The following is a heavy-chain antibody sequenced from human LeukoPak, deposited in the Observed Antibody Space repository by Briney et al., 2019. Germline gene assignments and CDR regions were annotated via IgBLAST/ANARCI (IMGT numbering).Heavy chain of an antibody. V-gene: IGHV1-8*01. D-gene: IGHD2-15*01. CDR1: GYTFTSYD. Sequence: ASVKVSCKASGYTFTSYDINWVRQATGQGLEWMGWMNPNSGNTGYAQKFQGRVTMTTDTSTSTAYMELRSLRSDDMAVYYCARDGSACSGGSCYSGVDYWGQGTLVTVSS. CDR3: ARDGSACSGGSCYSGVDY. CDR2: MNPNSGNT. J-gene: IGHJ4*02.